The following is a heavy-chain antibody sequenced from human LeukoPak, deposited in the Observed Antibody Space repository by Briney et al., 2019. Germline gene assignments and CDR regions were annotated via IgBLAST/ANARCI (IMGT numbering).Heavy chain of an antibody. D-gene: IGHD4-17*01. J-gene: IGHJ5*02. CDR2: IYYSGST. CDR1: GGSISSYY. CDR3: ARDLVYGDFNWFDP. Sequence: SETLSLTCTVSGGSISSYYWSWIRQPPGKGLEWIGYIYYSGSTNYNPSLKSRVTISLDTSKNQFSLKLSSVTAADTAVYYCARDLVYGDFNWFDPWGQGTLVTVSS. V-gene: IGHV4-59*12.